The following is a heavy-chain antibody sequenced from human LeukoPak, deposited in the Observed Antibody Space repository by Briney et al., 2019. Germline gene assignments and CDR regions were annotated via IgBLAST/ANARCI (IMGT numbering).Heavy chain of an antibody. CDR1: GFSFSNAW. J-gene: IGHJ4*02. V-gene: IGHV3-15*01. CDR2: IKSKTDGGTT. Sequence: PGGSLRDSCPASGFSFSNAWMSWVRQAPGKGLEWVGRIKSKTDGGTTDYAAPVKGRFTISRDDSKNTLYLQMNSLKTEDTAVYYCTVHPIMITFGAVSPTDYWGQGTLVTVSS. D-gene: IGHD3-16*01. CDR3: TVHPIMITFGAVSPTDY.